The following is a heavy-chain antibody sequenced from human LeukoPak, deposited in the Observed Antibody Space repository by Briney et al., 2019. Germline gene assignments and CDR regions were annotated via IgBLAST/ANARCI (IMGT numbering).Heavy chain of an antibody. V-gene: IGHV5-10-1*01. Sequence: GESLKISCKGSGYSFTSYWISWVRQMPGKGLEWMGRIDPSDSYTNYSPSFQGHVTISADKSISTAYLQWSSLKASDTAMYYCARERAGGYCSGGGCPNWFDPWGQGTLVTVSS. J-gene: IGHJ5*02. D-gene: IGHD2-15*01. CDR2: IDPSDSYT. CDR3: ARERAGGYCSGGGCPNWFDP. CDR1: GYSFTSYW.